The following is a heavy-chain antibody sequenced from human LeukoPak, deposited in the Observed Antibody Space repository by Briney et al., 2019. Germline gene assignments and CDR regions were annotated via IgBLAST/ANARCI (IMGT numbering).Heavy chain of an antibody. CDR3: ASTYGDHLWPFFDY. V-gene: IGHV4-59*01. Sequence: SETLSLTCTVSGGSISSYDWSWIRQPPGKGLEWIGYIYYSGSTNYNPSLKSRVTISVDTSKNQFSLKLSSVTAADTAVYYCASTYGDHLWPFFDYWRQATLVTVSS. D-gene: IGHD4-17*01. CDR1: GGSISSYD. CDR2: IYYSGST. J-gene: IGHJ4*02.